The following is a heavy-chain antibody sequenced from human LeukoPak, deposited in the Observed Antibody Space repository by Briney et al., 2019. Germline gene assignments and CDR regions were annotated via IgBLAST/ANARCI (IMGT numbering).Heavy chain of an antibody. D-gene: IGHD4-11*01. CDR3: ARDRDYSNYEGSYNWFDP. Sequence: GASVNVSCKASGYTFTSYGISWVRQAPGQGLEWMGWISAYNGNTNYAQKLQGRVTMTTDTSTSTAYMELRSLRSDDTAVYYCARDRDYSNYEGSYNWFDPWGQGTLVTVSS. V-gene: IGHV1-18*01. CDR2: ISAYNGNT. J-gene: IGHJ5*02. CDR1: GYTFTSYG.